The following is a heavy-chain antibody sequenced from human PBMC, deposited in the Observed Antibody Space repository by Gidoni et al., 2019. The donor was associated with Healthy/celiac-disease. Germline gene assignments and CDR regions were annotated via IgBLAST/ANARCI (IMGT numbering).Heavy chain of an antibody. CDR3: ASSAYSSGWFDH. CDR1: GYTFTGYY. V-gene: IGHV1-2*02. J-gene: IGHJ5*02. Sequence: QVQLVQSGAEGKKPGAAVKVSCKASGYTFTGYYMHWVRPAPGQGLEWMGWINPNSGGTNYAQKFQGRVPMTMDTSISTAYMELSRLRSDDTAVYSCASSAYSSGWFDHWGQGTLVTVSS. D-gene: IGHD6-19*01. CDR2: INPNSGGT.